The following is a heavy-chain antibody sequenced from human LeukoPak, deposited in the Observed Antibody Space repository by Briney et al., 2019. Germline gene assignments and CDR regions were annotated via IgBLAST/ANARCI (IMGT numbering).Heavy chain of an antibody. Sequence: PRGSLRISCEPAGFTFGEAGMSWVRRAPVRGLEWVSGINWNGGSRGYGDSVKGRFTIARDNAKNSRYLQMNSLRAEDTALYYCASATGEQWLELFDYWGQGTLVIVSS. CDR3: ASATGEQWLELFDY. V-gene: IGHV3-20*04. J-gene: IGHJ4*02. CDR1: GFTFGEAG. CDR2: INWNGGSR. D-gene: IGHD6-19*01.